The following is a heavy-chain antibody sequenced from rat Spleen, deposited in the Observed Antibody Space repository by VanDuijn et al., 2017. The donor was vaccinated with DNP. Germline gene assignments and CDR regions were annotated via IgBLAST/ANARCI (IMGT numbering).Heavy chain of an antibody. Sequence: EVQLVESGGGLVQPGRSLKLSCATSGFTFSDSNMAWVRQAPKKGLEWVATVIYDGSRTYYRESVKGRFTISRDNTKNTLHLQMDSLRSEDTATYYCVRWYNSGYYFDYWGQGVMVTVSS. CDR3: VRWYNSGYYFDY. CDR2: VIYDGSRT. V-gene: IGHV5-7*01. CDR1: GFTFSDSN. D-gene: IGHD4-3*01. J-gene: IGHJ2*01.